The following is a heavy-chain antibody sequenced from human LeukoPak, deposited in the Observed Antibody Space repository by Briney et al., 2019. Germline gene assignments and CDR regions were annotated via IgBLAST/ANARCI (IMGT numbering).Heavy chain of an antibody. V-gene: IGHV3-21*01. J-gene: IGHJ3*02. CDR2: ISSSSSYI. Sequence: GGSLRLSCAASGFTFSSYSMNWVRQARWKGLEWVSSISSSSSYIYYADSVKGRFTISRDNAKNSLYLQMNSLRAEDTAVYYCARAGGTAMASNAFDIWGQGTMVTVSS. CDR3: ARAGGTAMASNAFDI. CDR1: GFTFSSYS. D-gene: IGHD5-18*01.